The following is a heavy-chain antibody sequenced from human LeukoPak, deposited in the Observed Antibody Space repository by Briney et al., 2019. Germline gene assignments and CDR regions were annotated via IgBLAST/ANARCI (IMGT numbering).Heavy chain of an antibody. Sequence: SETLSLTCAVSGGSISSGGYYWTWIRQPPGKGLEWIGYIHNTESTNYNPALKSRVTISIDTSKNQFSLKLSSVTAADTAVYYCARLGLWFGEATWGQGTLVTVSS. V-gene: IGHV4-61*08. CDR3: ARLGLWFGEAT. CDR1: GGSISSGGYY. D-gene: IGHD3-10*01. CDR2: IHNTEST. J-gene: IGHJ4*02.